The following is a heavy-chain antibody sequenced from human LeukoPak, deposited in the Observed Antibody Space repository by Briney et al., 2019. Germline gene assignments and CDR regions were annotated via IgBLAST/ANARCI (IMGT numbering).Heavy chain of an antibody. CDR3: AELGITMIGGV. CDR1: EFTFSTYS. CDR2: ISSSGNTI. V-gene: IGHV3-48*04. J-gene: IGHJ6*04. Sequence: GGSLRLSCAASEFTFSTYSMKWVRQAPGKGLEWVSYISSSGNTIYYADSVKGRFTISRDNAKNSLYLQMNSLRAEDTAVYYCAELGITMIGGVWGKGTTVTISS. D-gene: IGHD3-10*02.